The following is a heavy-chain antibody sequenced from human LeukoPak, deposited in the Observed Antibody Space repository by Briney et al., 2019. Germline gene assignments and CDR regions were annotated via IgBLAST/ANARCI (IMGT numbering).Heavy chain of an antibody. Sequence: ASVKVSCKASGYTFTSYDSNWVRQAAGQGLEWMGWMNPNSGNTGYAQKFQGRVPMTRNTSISTAYMELSRLRSEDTAVYYCARARNYGMDVWGQGTTVTVSS. CDR2: MNPNSGNT. CDR1: GYTFTSYD. V-gene: IGHV1-8*01. J-gene: IGHJ6*02. CDR3: ARARNYGMDV.